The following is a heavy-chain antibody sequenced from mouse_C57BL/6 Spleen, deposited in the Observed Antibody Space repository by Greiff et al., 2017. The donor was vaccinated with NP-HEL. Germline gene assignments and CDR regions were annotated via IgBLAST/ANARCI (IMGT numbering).Heavy chain of an antibody. CDR1: GYTFTSYW. J-gene: IGHJ1*03. CDR2: IYPSDSET. CDR3: ARGGWNWYFDV. D-gene: IGHD3-3*01. Sequence: QVQLQQPGAELVRPGSSVKLSCKASGYTFTSYWMDWVKQRPGQGLEWIGNIYPSDSETHYNQKFKDKATLTVDKSYSTAYMQLSSLTSEDSAVYYCARGGWNWYFDVWGTGTTVTVSS. V-gene: IGHV1-61*01.